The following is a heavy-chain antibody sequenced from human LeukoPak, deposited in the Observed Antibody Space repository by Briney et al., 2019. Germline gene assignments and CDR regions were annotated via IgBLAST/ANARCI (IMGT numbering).Heavy chain of an antibody. CDR2: SYNSVSV. D-gene: IGHD3-10*01. CDR1: GDSINNDY. V-gene: IGHV4-4*08. CDR3: AREKDYSGSGNYYPYFDS. Sequence: SETLSLTCSVSGDSINNDYWSWIRQPPGKALEWIGYSYNSVSVRYNPALRSRVTIFADTSTNEFSLNLTSVTAADTAVYYCAREKDYSGSGNYYPYFDSWGHGTLVTVSS. J-gene: IGHJ4*01.